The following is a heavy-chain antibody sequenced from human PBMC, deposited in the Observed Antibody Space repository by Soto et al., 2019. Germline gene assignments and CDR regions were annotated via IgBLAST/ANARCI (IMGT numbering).Heavy chain of an antibody. CDR1: GGSFSGYY. CDR2: INHSGST. V-gene: IGHV4-34*01. J-gene: IGHJ3*02. D-gene: IGHD2-8*01. Sequence: SETLSLTCAVYGGSFSGYYWSWIRQPPGKGLEWIGEINHSGSTNYNPSLKSRVTISVDTSKNQFSLKLSSVTAADTAVYYCARLYCTNGVCTEDAFDIWGQGTMVTVSS. CDR3: ARLYCTNGVCTEDAFDI.